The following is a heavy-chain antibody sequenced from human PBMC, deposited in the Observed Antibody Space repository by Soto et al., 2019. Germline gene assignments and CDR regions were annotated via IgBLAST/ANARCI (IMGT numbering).Heavy chain of an antibody. CDR2: ISYDGSNK. V-gene: IGHV3-30-3*01. D-gene: IGHD3-3*01. Sequence: HPGGSLRLSCAASGFTFSSYAMHWVRQAPGKGLEWVAVISYDGSNKYYADSVKGRFTISRDNSKNTLYLQMNSLRAEDTAVYYCARVLEGTTEKYYYYYYGMDVWGQGTTVTVSS. CDR1: GFTFSSYA. J-gene: IGHJ6*02. CDR3: ARVLEGTTEKYYYYYYGMDV.